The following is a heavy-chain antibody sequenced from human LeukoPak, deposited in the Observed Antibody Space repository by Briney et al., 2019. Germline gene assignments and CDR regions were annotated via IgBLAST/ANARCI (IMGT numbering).Heavy chain of an antibody. CDR2: ITSSGSSI. CDR3: ARESTVTTPRGYYYYGMDV. J-gene: IGHJ6*02. Sequence: PGGSLRLSCAASGSTFSSYEMNWVRQAPGKGLEWVSYITSSGSSIYYADSVKGRFTISRDNAKNTLYLQMNSLRAEDTAVYYCARESTVTTPRGYYYYGMDVWGQGTTVTVSS. V-gene: IGHV3-48*03. D-gene: IGHD4-17*01. CDR1: GSTFSSYE.